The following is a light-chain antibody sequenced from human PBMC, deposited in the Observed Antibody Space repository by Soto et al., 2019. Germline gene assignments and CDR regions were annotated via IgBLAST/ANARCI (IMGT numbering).Light chain of an antibody. Sequence: QSALAPPASVSGSPGQSITISCTGTSSDVGSYNLVSWYQQHPGKAPKLMIYEGSKRPSGVSNRFSGSKSGNTASLTISGLQAEDEADYYCCSYAGSSTEVFGTGTKVTV. CDR2: EGS. V-gene: IGLV2-23*01. CDR1: SSDVGSYNL. CDR3: CSYAGSSTEV. J-gene: IGLJ1*01.